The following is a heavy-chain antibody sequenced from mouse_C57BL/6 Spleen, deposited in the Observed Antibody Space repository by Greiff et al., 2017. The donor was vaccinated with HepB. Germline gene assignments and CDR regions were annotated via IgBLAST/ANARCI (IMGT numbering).Heavy chain of an antibody. D-gene: IGHD4-1*02. J-gene: IGHJ3*01. CDR2: IDPENGDT. V-gene: IGHV14-4*01. CDR3: TPQLGRFAY. CDR1: GFNIKDDY. Sequence: EVQLQQSGAELVRPGASVKLSCTASGFNIKDDYMHWVKQRPEQGLEWIGWIDPENGDTEYASKFQGKATITADTSSHTAYLQLSSLTSEDTAVYYCTPQLGRFAYWGQGTLVTVSA.